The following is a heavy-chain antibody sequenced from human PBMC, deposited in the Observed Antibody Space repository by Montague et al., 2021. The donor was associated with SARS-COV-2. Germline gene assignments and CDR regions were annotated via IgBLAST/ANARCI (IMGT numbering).Heavy chain of an antibody. CDR3: ARARITGTTKDYYGMDV. Sequence: TLSLTCTVSDDSISGGRYYWSWIRQPAGKGLEWIGRIYTSGNTNYNPSLKSRVSMLVDTSKNQLSLKLRSVTAADTAIYYCARARITGTTKDYYGMDVWGQGTTVTVS. D-gene: IGHD1-7*01. CDR1: DDSISGGRYY. J-gene: IGHJ6*02. V-gene: IGHV4-61*02. CDR2: IYTSGNT.